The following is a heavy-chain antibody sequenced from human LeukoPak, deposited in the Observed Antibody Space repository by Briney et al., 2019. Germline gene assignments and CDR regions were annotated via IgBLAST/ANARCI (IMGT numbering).Heavy chain of an antibody. J-gene: IGHJ4*02. CDR3: ARTFATSTLSGSFDY. D-gene: IGHD2-15*01. CDR1: GGSISSYY. Sequence: SETLSLTCTVSGGSISSYYWSWIRQPPGKGLEWIGYIYYSGSTNYNPSLKSRVTISVDTSKNQFSLRLSSVTAADTAVYYCARTFATSTLSGSFDYWGQGTLVTVSS. CDR2: IYYSGST. V-gene: IGHV4-59*08.